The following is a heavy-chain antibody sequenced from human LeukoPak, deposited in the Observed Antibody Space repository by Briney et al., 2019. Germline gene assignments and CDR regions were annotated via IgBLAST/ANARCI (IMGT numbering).Heavy chain of an antibody. J-gene: IGHJ5*02. CDR2: IYYSGST. D-gene: IGHD4-17*01. CDR3: ARVRDYDWFDP. V-gene: IGHV4-59*01. Sequence: SETLSLTCTVSGGSISSYYWSWIRQPPGKGLEWIGYIYYSGSTNYNPSLKSRVTISVDTSKNRFSLKLSSVTAADTAVYYCARVRDYDWFDPWGQGTLVTVSS. CDR1: GGSISSYY.